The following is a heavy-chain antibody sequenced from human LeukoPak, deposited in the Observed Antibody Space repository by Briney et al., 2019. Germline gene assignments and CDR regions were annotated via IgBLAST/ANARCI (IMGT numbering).Heavy chain of an antibody. CDR2: INPNSGGT. D-gene: IGHD1-1*01. V-gene: IGHV1-2*02. CDR1: GYTFTGYY. CDR3: AREFGTTGTTPYYYYYMDV. Sequence: ASVKVSCKASGYTFTGYYMHWVRQAPGQGLEWMGWINPNSGGTNYAQKFQGRVTMTRDTSISTAYMELSRLRSDDTAVYYCAREFGTTGTTPYYYYYMDVWGKGTTVTISS. J-gene: IGHJ6*03.